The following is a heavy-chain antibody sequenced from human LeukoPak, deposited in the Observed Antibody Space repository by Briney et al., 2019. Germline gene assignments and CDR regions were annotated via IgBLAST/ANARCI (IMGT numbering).Heavy chain of an antibody. CDR3: ARGQYCSSTSCYFLKLFSPPYYYYGMDV. D-gene: IGHD2-2*01. Sequence: EASVKVSCKASRYTFTSYDINWVRQATGQGLEWMGWMNPNSGNTDYAQKSQGTVTMTRNTSISTAYMELSSLRYEDTAVYYCARGQYCSSTSCYFLKLFSPPYYYYGMDVWGQGTTVTVSS. J-gene: IGHJ6*02. CDR1: RYTFTSYD. CDR2: MNPNSGNT. V-gene: IGHV1-8*01.